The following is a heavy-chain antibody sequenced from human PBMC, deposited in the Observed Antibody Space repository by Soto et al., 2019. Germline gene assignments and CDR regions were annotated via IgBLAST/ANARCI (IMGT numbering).Heavy chain of an antibody. Sequence: GXSVKVSCEASGYTFASYGISWGRQAPGQGLEWMGWISAYNGNTNYAQKLQGRVTMTTDTSTSTAYMELRSLRSDDTAVYYCARDQTRYYYDSSGYFDYWGQGTLVTVSS. V-gene: IGHV1-18*01. CDR1: GYTFASYG. CDR3: ARDQTRYYYDSSGYFDY. J-gene: IGHJ4*02. D-gene: IGHD3-22*01. CDR2: ISAYNGNT.